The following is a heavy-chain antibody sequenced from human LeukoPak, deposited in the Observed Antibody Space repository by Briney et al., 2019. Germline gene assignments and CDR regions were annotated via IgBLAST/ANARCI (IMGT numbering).Heavy chain of an antibody. Sequence: SETLSLTCTVSGGSVSSYFWSWIRQRPGKGLEWVGYIYFTGSTKYNPSLKSRVTISLDTSKNQFSLKLNSVTAADTAVYYCARSERGYSYGWYDYWGQGTLVTVSS. CDR2: IYFTGST. V-gene: IGHV4-59*02. J-gene: IGHJ4*02. CDR3: ARSERGYSYGWYDY. CDR1: GGSVSSYF. D-gene: IGHD5-18*01.